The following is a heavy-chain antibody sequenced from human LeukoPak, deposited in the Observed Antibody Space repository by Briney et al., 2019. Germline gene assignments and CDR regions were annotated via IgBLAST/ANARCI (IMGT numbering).Heavy chain of an antibody. V-gene: IGHV3-20*04. D-gene: IGHD1-26*01. J-gene: IGHJ3*02. CDR1: GFTFGDYG. CDR2: INWIGGST. CDR3: ARVRGGSGRSYAADAFDI. Sequence: GGSLRLSCAASGFTFGDYGMNWVRQVPGKGLEWVSGINWIGGSTGYGDSVKGRFTISRDNAKNSLYLQMNSLRAEDTAVYYCARVRGGSGRSYAADAFDIWGQGTMVTVSS.